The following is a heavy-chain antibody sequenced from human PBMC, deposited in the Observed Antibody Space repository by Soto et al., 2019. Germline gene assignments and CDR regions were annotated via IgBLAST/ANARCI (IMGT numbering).Heavy chain of an antibody. J-gene: IGHJ4*02. Sequence: QVQLVESGGGVVQPGTSLRLSCAASGFSIKDYGMNWVRQAPGKGLEWVALIWNDGSNIHYGDSVKGRFIISTDSSKNTMYLQMNSLKVEDTAVYYCARGMIRGVDHFDYWGQGTLVTVSS. CDR3: ARGMIRGVDHFDY. V-gene: IGHV3-33*01. D-gene: IGHD3-10*01. CDR1: GFSIKDYG. CDR2: IWNDGSNI.